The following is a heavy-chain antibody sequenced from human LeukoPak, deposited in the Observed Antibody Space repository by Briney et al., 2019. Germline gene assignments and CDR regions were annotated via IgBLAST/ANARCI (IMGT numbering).Heavy chain of an antibody. D-gene: IGHD7-27*01. J-gene: IGHJ6*03. V-gene: IGHV3-21*01. Sequence: PGGSLRLSCAASGFTFSSYSMNWVRQAPGKGLEWVSSISSSSSYIYCADSVKGRFTISRDNAKNSLYLQMNSLRAEDTAVYYCAREAHWGDHYYYYMDVWGKGTTVTVSS. CDR3: AREAHWGDHYYYYMDV. CDR1: GFTFSSYS. CDR2: ISSSSSYI.